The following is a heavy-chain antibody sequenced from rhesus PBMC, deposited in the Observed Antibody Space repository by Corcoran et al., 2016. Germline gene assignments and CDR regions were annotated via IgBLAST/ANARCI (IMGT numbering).Heavy chain of an antibody. D-gene: IGHD6-31*01. V-gene: IGHV3-110*02. Sequence: EVQLVESGGGLVQPGGSLRLSCAASGFTFSDHYMDWVRQAPGEGLEWVSSISSCSGITTLYPEAVKGRFTNSRANAKNTVYLQMNSLRAEDTAVYYCARHSAAADFDYWGQGVLVTVSS. CDR3: ARHSAAADFDY. CDR2: ISSCSGITT. J-gene: IGHJ4*01. CDR1: GFTFSDHY.